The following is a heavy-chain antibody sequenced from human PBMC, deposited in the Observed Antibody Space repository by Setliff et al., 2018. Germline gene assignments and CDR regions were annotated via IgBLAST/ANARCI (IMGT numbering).Heavy chain of an antibody. CDR1: GYTFTSYA. CDR3: ARGSGWYMGYFDL. V-gene: IGHV1-3*01. J-gene: IGHJ2*01. D-gene: IGHD6-19*01. CDR2: INAGNGNT. Sequence: GASVKVSCKASGYTFTSYAMHWVRQAPGQRLEWMGWINAGNGNTKYSQKFQGRVTITRDTSASTAHMELSSLRSEDTAVYYCARGSGWYMGYFDLWGRGTLVTVSS.